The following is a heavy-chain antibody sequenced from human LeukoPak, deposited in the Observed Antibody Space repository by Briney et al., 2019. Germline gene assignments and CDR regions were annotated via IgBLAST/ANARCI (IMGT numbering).Heavy chain of an antibody. J-gene: IGHJ4*02. V-gene: IGHV3-23*01. CDR1: GFTFSSHA. Sequence: PGGSLRLSCAASGFTFSSHAMSWVRQAPGKGLEWVSAISGSGGSTYYADSVKGRFTISRDNSKNTLYLQMNSLRAEGTAVYYCAKSLSGLLWFGEPDYFDYWGQGTLVTVSS. CDR2: ISGSGGST. CDR3: AKSLSGLLWFGEPDYFDY. D-gene: IGHD3-10*01.